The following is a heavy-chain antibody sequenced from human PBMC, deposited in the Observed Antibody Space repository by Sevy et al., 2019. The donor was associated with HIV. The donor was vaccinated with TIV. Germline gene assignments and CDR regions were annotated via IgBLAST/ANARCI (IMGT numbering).Heavy chain of an antibody. V-gene: IGHV1-69*13. CDR3: ARGRGLDILVRHGMDV. J-gene: IGHJ6*02. D-gene: IGHD3-9*01. Sequence: ASVKVSCKASGGTFSSYAISWVRQAPGQGLEWMGGIIPIFGTANYAQKFQGRVTITADESTSTAYMELSSLRSEDTAVYYCARGRGLDILVRHGMDVRGQGTTVTVSS. CDR2: IIPIFGTA. CDR1: GGTFSSYA.